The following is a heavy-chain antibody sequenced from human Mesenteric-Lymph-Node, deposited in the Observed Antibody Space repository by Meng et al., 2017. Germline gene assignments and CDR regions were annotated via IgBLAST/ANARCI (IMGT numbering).Heavy chain of an antibody. J-gene: IGHJ6*02. CDR3: ARDLAAVTTYIYYYYYGMDV. Sequence: GGSLRLSCAASGFTFSDYYMSWIRQAPGKGLEWVSYISSSSSYIYYADSVKGRFTISRDNAKNSLYLQMNSLRAEDTAVYYCARDLAAVTTYIYYYYYGMDVWGQGTTVTVSS. D-gene: IGHD4-11*01. CDR1: GFTFSDYY. CDR2: ISSSSSYI. V-gene: IGHV3-11*06.